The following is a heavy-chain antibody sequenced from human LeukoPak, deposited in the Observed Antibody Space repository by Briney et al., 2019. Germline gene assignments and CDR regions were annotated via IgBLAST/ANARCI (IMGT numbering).Heavy chain of an antibody. V-gene: IGHV3-74*01. D-gene: IGHD2-2*01. CDR1: GFTFSSYW. J-gene: IGHJ4*02. CDR3: ARRYCSSTSCYYDS. CDR2: INSDGSST. Sequence: EPGGSLRLSCAASGFTFSSYWMHWVRQAPGKGLVWVSRINSDGSSTSHADSVKGRFTISRDNATNTMYLQMQSMRAEDTAVYYCARRYCSSTSCYYDSWGQGTLVTVSS.